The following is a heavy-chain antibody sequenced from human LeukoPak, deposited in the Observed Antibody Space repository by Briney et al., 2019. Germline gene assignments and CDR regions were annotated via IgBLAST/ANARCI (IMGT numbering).Heavy chain of an antibody. J-gene: IGHJ5*02. CDR3: ARAWQQLANWFDP. V-gene: IGHV1-46*01. CDR2: INPSGGST. D-gene: IGHD6-13*01. Sequence: ASVKVSCKASGYTFTSYYMHWVRQAPGQGLEWMGIINPSGGSTSYAQKFQGRVTMTRDTSTSTVYMELTSLRSEDTAVYYYARAWQQLANWFDPWGQGTLVTVSS. CDR1: GYTFTSYY.